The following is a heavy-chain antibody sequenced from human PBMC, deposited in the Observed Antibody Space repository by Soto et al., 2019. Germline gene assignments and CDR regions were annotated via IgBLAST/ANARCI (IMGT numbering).Heavy chain of an antibody. Sequence: QVQLMQSGAEVKKPGASVKVSCKASGYTFTTYYLHWVRQAPGQGREWMGIINPSGGWATSGGSASNERNFQGTVALTMDTYTSTVSIEVSSLTSADTAVYYCSNVLNFSITCHYNDRDVSGHGTTVSVS. CDR1: GYTFTTYY. V-gene: IGHV1-46*01. D-gene: IGHD1-1*01. CDR2: INPSGGWATSGGSA. CDR3: SNVLNFSITCHYNDRDV. J-gene: IGHJ6*02.